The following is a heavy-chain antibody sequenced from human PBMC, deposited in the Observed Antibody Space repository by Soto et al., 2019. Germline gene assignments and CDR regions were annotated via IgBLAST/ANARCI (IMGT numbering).Heavy chain of an antibody. CDR3: TGLAVRGVTPLP. V-gene: IGHV3-21*03. Sequence: GGSLRLSCAASGFTFSSYSMNWVRQAPGKGLEWVSSISSSSSYIYYADSVKGRFTISRDNAKNSLYLQMNSLRAEDTAVYYCTGLAVRGVTPLPWGQGTLVTVSS. J-gene: IGHJ5*02. CDR2: ISSSSSYI. CDR1: GFTFSSYS. D-gene: IGHD3-10*01.